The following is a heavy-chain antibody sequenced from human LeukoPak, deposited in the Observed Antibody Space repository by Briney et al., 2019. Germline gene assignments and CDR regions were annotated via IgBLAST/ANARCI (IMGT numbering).Heavy chain of an antibody. D-gene: IGHD6-25*01. CDR2: IGRNNGNT. CDR3: ARDRGDYYFDY. CDR1: GYTFTNYG. J-gene: IGHJ4*02. V-gene: IGHV1-18*01. Sequence: ASVKVSCKASGYTFTNYGSTWVRQAPGQGLEWMGWIGRNNGNTKFAQKLQGRVTMTTDTSTTTAYMELRSLRSDDTAVYFCARDRGDYYFDYWGQGTLVSVSS.